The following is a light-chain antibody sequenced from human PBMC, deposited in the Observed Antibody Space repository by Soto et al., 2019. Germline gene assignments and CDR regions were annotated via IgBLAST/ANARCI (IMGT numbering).Light chain of an antibody. V-gene: IGKV3-20*01. CDR3: QQYGSSEII. CDR2: DIS. CDR1: QSLTNPY. Sequence: ENVLTHSPCTLSFSPGDRATLFFSSRQSLTNPYIAWYQQKPGQAPRLLIYDISSRATGIPDRFSGSVSGTDFTLTITRLEPEDFAVFYCQQYGSSEIIFGQGTRLEIK. J-gene: IGKJ5*01.